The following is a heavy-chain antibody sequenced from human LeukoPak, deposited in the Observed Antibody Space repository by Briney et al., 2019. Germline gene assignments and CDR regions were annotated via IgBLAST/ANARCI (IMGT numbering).Heavy chain of an antibody. CDR2: ISSSSSSI. D-gene: IGHD5-24*01. CDR1: GFTFSSYN. V-gene: IGHV3-48*04. J-gene: IGHJ4*02. CDR3: ARETPRRGETRDGYR. Sequence: GGSLRLSCAASGFTFSSYNMNWVRQAPGKGLEWVSYISSSSSSINYADSVKGRFTISRDNAKNSLYLQMSSLRAEDTAVYYCARETPRRGETRDGYRWGQGTLVTVSS.